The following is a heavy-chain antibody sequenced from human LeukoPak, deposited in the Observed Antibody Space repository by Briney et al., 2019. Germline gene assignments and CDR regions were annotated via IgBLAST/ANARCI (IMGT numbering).Heavy chain of an antibody. V-gene: IGHV4-59*01. D-gene: IGHD6-19*01. Sequence: SETLSLTCTVSGGSISSYYWSWIRQPPGKGLEWIGYIYYSGSTNYNPSLKSRVTISVDTSKNQLSLKVNSMTAADSAVYYCARVKNSSGWKVDYWGQGTLVTVSS. CDR3: ARVKNSSGWKVDY. CDR2: IYYSGST. J-gene: IGHJ4*02. CDR1: GGSISSYY.